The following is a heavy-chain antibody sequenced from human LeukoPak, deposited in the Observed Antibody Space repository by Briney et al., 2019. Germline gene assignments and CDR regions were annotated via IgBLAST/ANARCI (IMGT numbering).Heavy chain of an antibody. V-gene: IGHV3-15*01. CDR2: IKSKTDGGTT. CDR3: ARAAKVVAH. J-gene: IGHJ3*01. Sequence: GGSLRLSCVASGFTFSNAWMRWVRQAPGKGLEWVGRIKSKTDGGTTDYAAPVEGRFTISRDDSKNTLYLQMNSLRAEDTAVYYCARAAKVVAHWGQGTMVTVSS. D-gene: IGHD2-15*01. CDR1: GFTFSNAW.